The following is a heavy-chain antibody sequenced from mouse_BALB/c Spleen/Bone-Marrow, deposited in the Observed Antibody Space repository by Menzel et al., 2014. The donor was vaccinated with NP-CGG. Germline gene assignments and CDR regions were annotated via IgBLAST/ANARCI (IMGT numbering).Heavy chain of an antibody. CDR2: ISRGSTTI. CDR3: ARDYYGSIYFDY. CDR1: GFTFSSFG. Sequence: VKLVESGGGLEQPGGSRQLSCAASGFTFSSFGMHWVRPAPEKGLEWVAYISRGSTTIYYADTLKGRFTISRDKPKNTLFLQMTSLRSEDTAIYYCARDYYGSIYFDYWGQGTPLTGSS. D-gene: IGHD1-1*01. V-gene: IGHV5-17*02. J-gene: IGHJ2*01.